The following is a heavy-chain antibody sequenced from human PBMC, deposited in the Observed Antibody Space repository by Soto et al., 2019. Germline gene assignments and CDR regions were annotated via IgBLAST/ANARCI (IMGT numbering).Heavy chain of an antibody. J-gene: IGHJ4*02. CDR3: AKQDTAMVLGPLFDY. D-gene: IGHD5-18*01. V-gene: IGHV3-30*18. CDR1: GFTFSSYG. CDR2: ISYDGSNK. Sequence: LRLSCAASGFTFSSYGMHWVRQAPGKGLEWVAVISYDGSNKYYADSVKGRFTISRDNSKNTLYLQMNSLRAEDTAVYYCAKQDTAMVLGPLFDYWGQGTLVTVSS.